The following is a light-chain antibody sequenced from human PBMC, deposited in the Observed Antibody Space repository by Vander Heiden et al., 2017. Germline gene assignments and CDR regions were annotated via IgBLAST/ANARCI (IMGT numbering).Light chain of an antibody. CDR1: QSISSW. Sequence: DIQMTQSPSTPSASVGDRVTITCRASQSISSWLAWYQQRPGKAPKVLIFKTSTLEGGVPSRFSGSGSGTEFALSISSLQPDDSATYYCQQYNTSPYTFGQGTKLEIK. V-gene: IGKV1-5*03. CDR3: QQYNTSPYT. J-gene: IGKJ2*01. CDR2: KTS.